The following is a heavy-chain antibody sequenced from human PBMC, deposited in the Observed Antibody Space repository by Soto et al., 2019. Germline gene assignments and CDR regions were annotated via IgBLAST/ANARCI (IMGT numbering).Heavy chain of an antibody. CDR1: GFTLSMSA. CDR2: ISDSGDRT. CDR3: AKDRGIIVKAGDAFDV. Sequence: GGSLRLSCASSGFTLSMSAVNWVRQAPGKGLEWVSYISDSGDRTYYADSVKGRFTISRDRSKNTVSLQMDSLRAEDTAVYYCAKDRGIIVKAGDAFDVWGQGTKVT. J-gene: IGHJ3*01. D-gene: IGHD3-16*02. V-gene: IGHV3-23*01.